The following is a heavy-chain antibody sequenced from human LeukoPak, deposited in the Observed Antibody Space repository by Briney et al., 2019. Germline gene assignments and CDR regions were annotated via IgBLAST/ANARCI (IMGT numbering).Heavy chain of an antibody. CDR2: IRTKSDGETV. CDR1: GFTFSSAC. V-gene: IGHV3-15*07. D-gene: IGHD3-16*01. CDR3: ATPALGRRLYYYDY. J-gene: IGHJ4*02. Sequence: PEGSLRLSCAASGFTFSSACLSWVRQAPGRGLEWVGRIRTKSDGETVDYAAPVKGRFTISRDDSKNTLFLQMNSLKTEDTAVYYCATPALGRRLYYYDYWGQGTLVTVSP.